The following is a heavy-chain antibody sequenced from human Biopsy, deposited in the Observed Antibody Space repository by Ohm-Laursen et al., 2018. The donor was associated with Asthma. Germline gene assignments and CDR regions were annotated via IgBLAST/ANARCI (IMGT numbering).Heavy chain of an antibody. V-gene: IGHV4-39*01. J-gene: IGHJ4*02. CDR2: ISYTGSA. CDR1: GGSMSSSSYY. CDR3: ARHWDWGSFFDY. Sequence: SDTLSLTCTVSGGSMSSSSYYWGWIRQAPGKGLEWMGSISYTGSAYHNPSLKSRVTISVDTSKNHFSLKLSSVTAADTAVYYCARHWDWGSFFDYWGQGTPVTVSS. D-gene: IGHD7-27*01.